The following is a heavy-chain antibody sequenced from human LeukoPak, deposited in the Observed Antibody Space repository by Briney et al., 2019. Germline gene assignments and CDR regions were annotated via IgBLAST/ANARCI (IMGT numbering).Heavy chain of an antibody. V-gene: IGHV4-34*01. D-gene: IGHD2-2*01. CDR1: GGSFSGYY. CDR3: AGRGHCSSTSCSGYYFDY. J-gene: IGHJ4*02. Sequence: PSETLSLTCAVYGGSFSGYYWSWIRQPPGKGLEWIGEINHSGSANYNPSLKSRVTISVDTSRNQFSLKLSSVTAADTAVYYCAGRGHCSSTSCSGYYFDYWGQGTLVTVSS. CDR2: INHSGSA.